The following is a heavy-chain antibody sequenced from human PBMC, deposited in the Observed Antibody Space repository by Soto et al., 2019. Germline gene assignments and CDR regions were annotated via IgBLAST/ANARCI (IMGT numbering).Heavy chain of an antibody. D-gene: IGHD6-6*01. CDR3: ARDPIEYSSSSLYGMDV. J-gene: IGHJ6*02. Sequence: QVQLVQSGAEVKKPGSSVKVSCKASGGTFSSYAISWVRQAPGQGLEWMGGIIPIFGTANYAQKFQGRVTITADKSTRTAYMELSSLRSEDTAVYYCARDPIEYSSSSLYGMDVWGQGTTVTVSS. V-gene: IGHV1-69*06. CDR2: IIPIFGTA. CDR1: GGTFSSYA.